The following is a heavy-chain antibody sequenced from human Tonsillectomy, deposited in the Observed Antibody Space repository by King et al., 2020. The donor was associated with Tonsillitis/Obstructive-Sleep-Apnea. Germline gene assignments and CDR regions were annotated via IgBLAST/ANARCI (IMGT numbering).Heavy chain of an antibody. CDR3: ARGEIVVVVAATGLYNWFDP. J-gene: IGHJ5*02. CDR2: FNLVEAT. CDR1: GGSFSGYY. V-gene: IGHV4-34*01. D-gene: IGHD2-15*01. Sequence: VQLQQWGAGLLKPSETLSLTCAVSGGSFSGYYWSWIRQPPGRGREWFGEFNLVEATTYTRSLRSRVTLSLDTSKNQFSLKLSSVTAADTAVYYCARGEIVVVVAATGLYNWFDPWGQGTLVTVSS.